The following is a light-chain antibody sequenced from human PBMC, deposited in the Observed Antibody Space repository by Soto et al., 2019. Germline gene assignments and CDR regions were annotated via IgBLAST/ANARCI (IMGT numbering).Light chain of an antibody. Sequence: DIQMPQSPSTLSASVGDRVTITCRASQSISSWLAWSQQKPGKAPKLLIYDASSLESGVPSRFSGSGSGTECSLTISSLQPDDFATYDGQQYNSYSLPTFGGGTKVEIK. V-gene: IGKV1-5*01. CDR2: DAS. J-gene: IGKJ4*01. CDR3: QQYNSYSLPT. CDR1: QSISSW.